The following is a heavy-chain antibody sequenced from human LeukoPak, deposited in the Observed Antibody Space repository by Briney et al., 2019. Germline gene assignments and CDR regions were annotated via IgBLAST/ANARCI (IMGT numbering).Heavy chain of an antibody. CDR3: ARVDDYGDYGVEPSGY. J-gene: IGHJ4*02. CDR2: INPSGGST. V-gene: IGHV1-46*01. Sequence: ASVKVSCKASGYTFTTYGISWVRQAPGQGLEWMGIINPSGGSTSYAQKFQGRVTMTRDMSTSTVYMELSSLRSEDTAVYYCARVDDYGDYGVEPSGYWGQGTLVTVSS. CDR1: GYTFTTYG. D-gene: IGHD4-17*01.